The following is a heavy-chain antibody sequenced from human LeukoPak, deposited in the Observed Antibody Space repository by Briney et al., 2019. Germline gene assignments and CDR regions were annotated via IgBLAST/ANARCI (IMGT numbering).Heavy chain of an antibody. V-gene: IGHV1-3*01. CDR2: INAGNGNT. D-gene: IGHD2-21*01. Sequence: ASVKVSCKASGYTFTSYAMHWVRQAPGQRLEWMGWINAGNGNTKYSQKFQGRVTITRDTSASTAYMELSSLRSEDTAVYYCARSLSSGRVIRYWGQGTLVTVSS. CDR3: ARSLSSGRVIRY. J-gene: IGHJ4*02. CDR1: GYTFTSYA.